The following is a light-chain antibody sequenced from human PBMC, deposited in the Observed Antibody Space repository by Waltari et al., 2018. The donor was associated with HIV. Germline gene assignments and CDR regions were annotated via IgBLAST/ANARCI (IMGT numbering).Light chain of an antibody. V-gene: IGLV1-40*01. J-gene: IGLJ3*02. Sequence: QSVLTQPPSVSGAPGQRVTISCTGSSSNIGAGYDVHWYQQLPGTAPKLLSYGNSHRPSGVPDRFSGSKSGTSASLAITGLQAEDEADYYCQSYDSSLSGSWVFGGGTKLTVL. CDR3: QSYDSSLSGSWV. CDR2: GNS. CDR1: SSNIGAGYD.